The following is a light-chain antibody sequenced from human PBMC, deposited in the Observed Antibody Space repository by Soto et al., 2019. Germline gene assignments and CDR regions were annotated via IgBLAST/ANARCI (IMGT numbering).Light chain of an antibody. CDR3: SSYSSTKTRV. J-gene: IGLJ1*01. V-gene: IGLV2-14*01. CDR1: SSDVGNYNY. Sequence: QSVRAQPASVSGSPGQSITISCPGTSSDVGNYNYVSWYQHHPGKAPKVMIYEVRNRPSGVSNRFSGSKSGNTASLTISGLQAEDEADYYCSSYSSTKTRVFGTGTKVTVL. CDR2: EVR.